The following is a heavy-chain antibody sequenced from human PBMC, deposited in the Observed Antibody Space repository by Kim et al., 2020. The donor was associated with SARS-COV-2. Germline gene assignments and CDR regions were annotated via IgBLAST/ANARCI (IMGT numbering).Heavy chain of an antibody. D-gene: IGHD3-10*01. CDR3: AREGLYGSGKRNWFDP. CDR1: GGSISSYY. CDR2: IYYSGST. V-gene: IGHV4-59*01. Sequence: SETLSLTCTVSGGSISSYYWSWIRQPPGKGLEWIGYIYYSGSTNYNPSLKSRVTISVDTSKNQFSLKLSSVTAADTAVYYCAREGLYGSGKRNWFDPWGQGTLVTVSS. J-gene: IGHJ5*02.